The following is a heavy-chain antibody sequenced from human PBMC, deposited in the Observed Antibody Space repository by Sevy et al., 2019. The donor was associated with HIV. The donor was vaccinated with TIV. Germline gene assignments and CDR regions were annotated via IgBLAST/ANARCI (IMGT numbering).Heavy chain of an antibody. CDR2: ISYDGSNK. J-gene: IGHJ6*02. CDR3: ARDLNSGYANYYYYGMDV. V-gene: IGHV3-30*04. D-gene: IGHD5-12*01. CDR1: GFTFINHA. Sequence: GGSLRLSCAASGFTFINHAMHWVRQAPGKGLEWVTVISYDGSNKYYADSVKGRFTISRDTSKSTVYLQMDSLRAEDTAVYYCARDLNSGYANYYYYGMDVWGQGTTATVSS.